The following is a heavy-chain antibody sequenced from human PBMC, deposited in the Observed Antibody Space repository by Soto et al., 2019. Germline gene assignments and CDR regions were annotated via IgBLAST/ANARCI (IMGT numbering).Heavy chain of an antibody. CDR2: LKEDGTEN. CDR3: AKGGVSRLDY. CDR1: GFTFSRQT. V-gene: IGHV3-7*05. Sequence: EVQLVQSGGGLVQPGGSLRLSCVASGFTFSRQTMTWVRQAPGKGLEWVAKLKEDGTENYCVDSVKGRFTISRDNAKNSLYLQMNSLRAEDTAMYYCAKGGVSRLDYWGPGALVIVSS. J-gene: IGHJ4*02. D-gene: IGHD3-10*01.